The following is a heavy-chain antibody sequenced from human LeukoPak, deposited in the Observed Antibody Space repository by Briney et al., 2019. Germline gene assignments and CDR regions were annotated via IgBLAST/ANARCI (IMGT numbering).Heavy chain of an antibody. CDR1: GYTFTSYG. CDR3: ARDWYYYGSGSF. J-gene: IGHJ4*02. V-gene: IGHV1-18*01. Sequence: ASVKGSCKASGYTFTSYGISWVRQAPGQGLEWMGWISAYNGNTNYAQKLQGRVTMTTDTSTSTAYMELRSLRSDDTAVYYCARDWYYYGSGSFWGQGTLVTVSS. CDR2: ISAYNGNT. D-gene: IGHD3-10*01.